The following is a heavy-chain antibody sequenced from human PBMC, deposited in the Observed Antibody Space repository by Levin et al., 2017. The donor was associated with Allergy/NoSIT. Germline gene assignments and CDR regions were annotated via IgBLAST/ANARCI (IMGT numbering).Heavy chain of an antibody. CDR2: IIPILGIA. D-gene: IGHD3-16*01. V-gene: IGHV1-69*04. J-gene: IGHJ4*02. Sequence: ASVKVSCKASGGTFSSYTISWVRQAPGQGLEWMGRIIPILGIANYAQKFQGRVTITADKSTSTAYMELSSLRSEDTAVYYCARDLGDGGGPFDYWGQGTLVTVSS. CDR1: GGTFSSYT. CDR3: ARDLGDGGGPFDY.